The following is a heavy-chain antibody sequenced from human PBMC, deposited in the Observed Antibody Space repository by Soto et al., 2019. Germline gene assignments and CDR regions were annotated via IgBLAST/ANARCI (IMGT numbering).Heavy chain of an antibody. CDR2: IYYGGSG. CDR1: GDSVSSHY. Sequence: SETLSLTCTVSGDSVSSHYWTWIRQPPGKGLEWIGYIYYGGSGSYNPSLKSRVSISIDTSRNQFSLKLNSVTAADTAIYYCVRGVAVDGKRFDPWGQGTLVTVSS. CDR3: VRGVAVDGKRFDP. D-gene: IGHD6-19*01. V-gene: IGHV4-59*02. J-gene: IGHJ5*02.